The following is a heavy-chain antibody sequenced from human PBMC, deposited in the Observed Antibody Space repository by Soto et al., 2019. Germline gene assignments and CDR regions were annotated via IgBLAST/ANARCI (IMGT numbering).Heavy chain of an antibody. V-gene: IGHV1-18*01. D-gene: IGHD6-19*01. CDR2: ISAYNGNT. CDR3: ARWGTDSGGWYDVGY. J-gene: IGHJ4*02. Sequence: SVKVSCKASGYTFTSYGISWVRQAPGQGLEWMGWISAYNGNTNYAQKLQGRVTMTTDTSTSTAYMELRSLRTDDTDVYYCARWGTDSGGWYDVGYWGQGTLVTVSS. CDR1: GYTFTSYG.